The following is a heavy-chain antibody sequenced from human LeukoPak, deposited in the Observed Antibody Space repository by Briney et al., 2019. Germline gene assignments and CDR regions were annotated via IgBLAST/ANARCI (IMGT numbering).Heavy chain of an antibody. CDR1: GGSFSGYY. J-gene: IGHJ4*02. Sequence: SETLSLTCAVYGGSFSGYYWSWIRQPPXXXLEWIGEINHSGSTSYNPSLKSRVTISVDTSKNQFSLKLSSVTAADTAVYYCARHSRGYSYGYDYWGQGTLVTVSS. CDR2: INHSGST. D-gene: IGHD5-18*01. CDR3: ARHSRGYSYGYDY. V-gene: IGHV4-34*01.